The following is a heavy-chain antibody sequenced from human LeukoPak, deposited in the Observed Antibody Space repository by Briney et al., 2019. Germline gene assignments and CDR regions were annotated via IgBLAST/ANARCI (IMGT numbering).Heavy chain of an antibody. CDR3: ARSNQADDY. CDR1: GFTFSNYW. Sequence: GGSLRLSCTASGFTFSNYWMHWVRQVPGKGLVWVSRINTGGSSTTYADSVKGRFTIYRDNAKNTLYLQMNSLRVEDTAVYYCARSNQADDYWGQGTLVTVSS. J-gene: IGHJ4*02. D-gene: IGHD4-11*01. CDR2: INTGGSST. V-gene: IGHV3-74*01.